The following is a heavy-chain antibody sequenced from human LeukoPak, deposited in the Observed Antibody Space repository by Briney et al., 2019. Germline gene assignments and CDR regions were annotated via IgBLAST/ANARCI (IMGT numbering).Heavy chain of an antibody. J-gene: IGHJ4*02. CDR1: GGTFSSYA. D-gene: IGHD5-12*01. CDR2: INPNSGGT. CDR3: ASGYSGYDFDY. V-gene: IGHV1-2*02. Sequence: ASVKVSCKASGGTFSSYAISWVRQAPGQGLEWMGWINPNSGGTNYAQKFQGRVTMTRDTSISTAYMELSRLRSDDTAVYYCASGYSGYDFDYWGQGTLVTVSS.